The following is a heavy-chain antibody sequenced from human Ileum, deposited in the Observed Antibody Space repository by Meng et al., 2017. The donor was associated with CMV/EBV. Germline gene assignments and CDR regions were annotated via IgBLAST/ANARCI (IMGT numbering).Heavy chain of an antibody. D-gene: IGHD1-26*01. CDR1: GYTFSSNN. J-gene: IGHJ4*02. CDR3: ARDGLSGRYFDY. Sequence: SCQASGYTFSSNNMMWVRQAPGQAPEWMGWIDTNTGHPTYAQGFTGRFVFSFDTSVSTAYLQISSLKPEDTAVYYCARDGLSGRYFDYWGQGTLVTVSS. V-gene: IGHV7-4-1*02. CDR2: IDTNTGHP.